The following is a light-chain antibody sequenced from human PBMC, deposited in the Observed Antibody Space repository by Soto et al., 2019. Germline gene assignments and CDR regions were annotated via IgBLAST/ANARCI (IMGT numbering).Light chain of an antibody. CDR2: DVS. J-gene: IGLJ1*01. Sequence: SVLPQPASVSVSPGQSITISCTGTSSDVGSYNLVSWYQQHPGKAPKLIIYDVSSRPSGVSNRFSGSKSGNTASLTISGLQAEDEADYYCSSHTSSSTPYVFGTGTKVTVL. CDR1: SSDVGSYNL. CDR3: SSHTSSSTPYV. V-gene: IGLV2-14*02.